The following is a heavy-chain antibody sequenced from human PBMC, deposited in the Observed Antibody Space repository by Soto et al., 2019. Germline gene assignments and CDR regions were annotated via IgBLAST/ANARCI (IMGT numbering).Heavy chain of an antibody. CDR1: GGCVSSGSYY. CDR2: INYSGSA. CDR3: ARLAYYYYVWGRNRLPYYFGY. V-gene: IGHV4-61*01. J-gene: IGHJ4*02. D-gene: IGHD3-16*02. Sequence: SERMSLTCTVCGGCVSSGSYYWSWIRRHPVKGLEWSGYINYSGSANYSPSLKSRVTMSIDMSKNQFSLNLCALTAAQTAVYFRARLAYYYYVWGRNRLPYYFGYGAQGPLVTVSS.